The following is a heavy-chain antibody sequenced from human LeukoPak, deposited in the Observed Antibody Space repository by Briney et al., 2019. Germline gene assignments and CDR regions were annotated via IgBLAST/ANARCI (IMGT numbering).Heavy chain of an antibody. CDR2: IDPSDSYT. CDR1: GYSFTSYW. CDR3: ARRDRYSWYSFDY. D-gene: IGHD6-13*01. V-gene: IGHV5-10-1*01. Sequence: GESLKISCKGPGYSFTSYWITWVRQMPGKGLEWMGRIDPSDSYTNYSPSFQGHVTISVDKSISTAYLQWSSLKASDTAMYYCARRDRYSWYSFDYWGQGTLVTVSS. J-gene: IGHJ4*02.